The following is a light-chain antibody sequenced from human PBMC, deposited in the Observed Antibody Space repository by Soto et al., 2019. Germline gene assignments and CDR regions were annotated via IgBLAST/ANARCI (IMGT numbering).Light chain of an antibody. CDR2: KAS. V-gene: IGKV1-5*03. CDR1: QSVTEW. Sequence: DIQMTQSPSTLSASVGDRVTITCRASQSVTEWLAWYQQKPGKAPILLIYKASNLKSGVPSRFSGSGFGTEFTRTISSLQPDDVATYYCQQYNSYSWTFGQGTKVESK. J-gene: IGKJ1*01. CDR3: QQYNSYSWT.